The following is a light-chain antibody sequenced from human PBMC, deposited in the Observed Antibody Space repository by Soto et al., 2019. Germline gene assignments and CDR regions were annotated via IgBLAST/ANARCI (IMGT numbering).Light chain of an antibody. CDR2: DAS. V-gene: IGKV3-11*01. Sequence: EIGLTQSPATLSLYPGERGTLSFRASQNVSSYLAWYQKKPGQAPRLLIYDASNRATGIPARFSGSGSGTDFTLTISSLEPEDFAVYYCQQRGNLWTFGQGTKADIK. J-gene: IGKJ1*01. CDR3: QQRGNLWT. CDR1: QNVSSY.